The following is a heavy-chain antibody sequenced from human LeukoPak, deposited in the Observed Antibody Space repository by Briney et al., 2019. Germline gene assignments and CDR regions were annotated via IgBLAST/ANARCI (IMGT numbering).Heavy chain of an antibody. D-gene: IGHD3-10*02. CDR3: ANIPTIFLDY. J-gene: IGHJ4*02. CDR2: ISGSGGST. Sequence: GGSLRLSCAPSGFTFSSYAMTWVRLTPGKGLEWFSAISGSGGSTYYADSVKGRFTISRDNSKNTLYLQMNSLRAEDTAVYYCANIPTIFLDYWGQGTLVTVSS. V-gene: IGHV3-23*01. CDR1: GFTFSSYA.